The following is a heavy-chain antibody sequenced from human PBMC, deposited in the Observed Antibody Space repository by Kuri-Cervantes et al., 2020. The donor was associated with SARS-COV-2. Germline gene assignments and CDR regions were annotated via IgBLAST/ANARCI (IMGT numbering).Heavy chain of an antibody. Sequence: SETLSLTCAVSGVSFSRHSWRWIWIRQPPGKGLEWIVEINHSGSTNYNPFLKSRVTIGVDTSKNQLSLKLNSVTAADTAVYYCARFSGSQDTFDIWGQGTMVTVSS. J-gene: IGHJ3*02. CDR3: ARFSGSQDTFDI. D-gene: IGHD1-26*01. CDR1: GVSFSRHS. CDR2: INHSGST. V-gene: IGHV4-34*01.